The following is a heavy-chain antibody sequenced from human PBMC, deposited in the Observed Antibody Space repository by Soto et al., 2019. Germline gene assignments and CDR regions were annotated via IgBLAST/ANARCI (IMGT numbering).Heavy chain of an antibody. D-gene: IGHD5-12*01. CDR1: GGSISSGDYY. V-gene: IGHV4-31*03. J-gene: IGHJ4*02. CDR3: ARERRSGNDLIYFDY. CDR2: IYYSGST. Sequence: SETLSLTCTVSGGSISSGDYYWTWIRQPPGKGLEWIAYIYYSGSTYYNPSLKSRVIISVDTSKNQFSLKLSSVTAADTAVYYCARERRSGNDLIYFDYWGQGTLVTVSS.